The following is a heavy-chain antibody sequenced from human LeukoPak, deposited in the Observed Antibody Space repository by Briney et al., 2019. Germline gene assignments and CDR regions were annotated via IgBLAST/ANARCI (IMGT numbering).Heavy chain of an antibody. J-gene: IGHJ4*02. CDR2: IYWDDNK. V-gene: IGHV2-5*02. CDR3: ARRLSGPLDY. CDR1: GFSLSTSGVG. Sequence: SGPTLVNPTQTLTLTCTFSGFSLSTSGVGVAWIRQPPGKVLEWLALIYWDDNKRYSPSLKSRLTITKDTSKNQVVLTMTNMNPMDTATYYCARRLSGPLDYWGQGTLVTVSS. D-gene: IGHD6-19*01.